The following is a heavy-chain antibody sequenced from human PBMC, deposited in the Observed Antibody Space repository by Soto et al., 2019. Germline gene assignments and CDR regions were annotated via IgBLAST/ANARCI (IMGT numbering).Heavy chain of an antibody. Sequence: EVQLVESGGGLVQPGGSLRLSCAASGVIVSSNYMNWVRQAPGKGLEWVSVIYSGGGSTYYADSVKGRFTISRDNSKNKLYLQMNSLRAEDTAVYYCARGKGYYDILTGYYSPGAFDYWGQGTLVTVSS. V-gene: IGHV3-66*01. CDR1: GVIVSSNY. J-gene: IGHJ4*02. CDR2: IYSGGGST. CDR3: ARGKGYYDILTGYYSPGAFDY. D-gene: IGHD3-9*01.